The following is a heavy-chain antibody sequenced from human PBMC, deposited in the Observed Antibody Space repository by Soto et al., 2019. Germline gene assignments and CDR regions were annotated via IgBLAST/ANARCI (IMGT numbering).Heavy chain of an antibody. CDR3: ARDPVECSRSSCSEDY. D-gene: IGHD2-2*01. V-gene: IGHV1-18*01. Sequence: QVQLVQSGAEVKKPGASVKVSCKASGYTFTSHGVIWVRQAPGPGLEWMGWISDSNGNTKYAQTFQGRLTLTTDTSTSTAYMELRSLTSDDTAVYYCARDPVECSRSSCSEDYWGQGTLVTVSS. J-gene: IGHJ4*02. CDR2: ISDSNGNT. CDR1: GYTFTSHG.